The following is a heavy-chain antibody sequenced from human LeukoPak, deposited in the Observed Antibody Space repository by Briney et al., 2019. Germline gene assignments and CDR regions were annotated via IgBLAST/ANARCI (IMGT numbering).Heavy chain of an antibody. J-gene: IGHJ5*02. CDR2: IYPGDSDT. CDR1: GYSFTSYW. D-gene: IGHD6-13*01. CDR3: ARHGIAAAGTPSNWFDP. V-gene: IGHV5-51*01. Sequence: GESLKISCKGSGYSFTSYWIGWVRQMPGKGLEWMGIIYPGDSDTRYSPSFQGQVTISADKSISTAYLQWSSLKASGTAMYYCARHGIAAAGTPSNWFDPWGQGTLVTVSS.